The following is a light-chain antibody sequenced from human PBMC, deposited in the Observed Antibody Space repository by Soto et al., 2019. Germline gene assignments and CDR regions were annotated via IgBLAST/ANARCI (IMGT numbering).Light chain of an antibody. CDR3: QQDGSSRT. J-gene: IGKJ1*01. Sequence: EIVLTQSPGTLSLSPGERATLSCRASQSVSSSYLAWYQQKPGQAPRLLIYGASSRATGIPDRFSGSGSGTDFTPIISILEPEDLAVYYCQQDGSSRTFGQGTKVEIK. V-gene: IGKV3-20*01. CDR1: QSVSSSY. CDR2: GAS.